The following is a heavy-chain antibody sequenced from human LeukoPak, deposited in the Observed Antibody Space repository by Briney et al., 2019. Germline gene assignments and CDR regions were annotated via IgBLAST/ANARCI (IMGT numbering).Heavy chain of an antibody. CDR3: AREAAWIQLWSYYFDY. CDR1: GGSISSGSYY. D-gene: IGHD5-18*01. Sequence: PSQTLSLTCAVSGGSISSGSYYWSWIRQPAGKGLEWIGRIYTSGSTNYNPSLKSRVTISVDTSKNQFSLKLSSVTAADTAVYYCAREAAWIQLWSYYFDYWGQGTLVTVSS. V-gene: IGHV4-61*02. J-gene: IGHJ4*02. CDR2: IYTSGST.